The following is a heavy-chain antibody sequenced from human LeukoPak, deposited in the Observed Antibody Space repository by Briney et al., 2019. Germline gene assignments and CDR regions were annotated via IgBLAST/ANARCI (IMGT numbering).Heavy chain of an antibody. D-gene: IGHD3-10*01. CDR1: GGSISSYY. Sequence: KPSETLSLTCTVSGGSISSYYWSWIRQPPGKGLEWIGYIYYSGSTNYNPSLKSRVTISVDTSKNLFSLKLSSVTAADTAVYYCARFWFGEFNLDFWGQGTLVSVSS. J-gene: IGHJ4*02. CDR2: IYYSGST. CDR3: ARFWFGEFNLDF. V-gene: IGHV4-59*08.